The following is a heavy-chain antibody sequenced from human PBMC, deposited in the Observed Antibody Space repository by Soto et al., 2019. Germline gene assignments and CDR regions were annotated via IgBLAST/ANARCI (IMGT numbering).Heavy chain of an antibody. CDR2: ISGSGGST. Sequence: EVQLLESGGGLVQPGGSLRLSCAASGFTFSSYAMSWVRQAPGKGLEWVSAISGSGGSTYYADSVKGRFTISRDNSKNTLYLQMNSLRAEDTAVYYCAKDFQWLETLHYGMDVCGQGTTVTVSS. D-gene: IGHD6-19*01. V-gene: IGHV3-23*01. J-gene: IGHJ6*02. CDR1: GFTFSSYA. CDR3: AKDFQWLETLHYGMDV.